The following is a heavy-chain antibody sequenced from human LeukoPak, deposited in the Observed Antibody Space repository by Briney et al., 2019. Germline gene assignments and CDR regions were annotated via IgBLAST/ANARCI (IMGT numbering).Heavy chain of an antibody. Sequence: ASVKVSCKASGGTFSSYAISWVRQAPGQGLEWMGGIIPIFGTANYAQKFQGRVTITADKSTSTAYMELSSLRSEDTAVYYCARGFEGSGNWFDPWGQGTLVTVSS. D-gene: IGHD6-25*01. CDR3: ARGFEGSGNWFDP. V-gene: IGHV1-69*06. J-gene: IGHJ5*02. CDR1: GGTFSSYA. CDR2: IIPIFGTA.